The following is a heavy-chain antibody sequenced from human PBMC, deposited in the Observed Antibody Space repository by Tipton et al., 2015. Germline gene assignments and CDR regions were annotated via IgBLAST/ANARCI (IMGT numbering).Heavy chain of an antibody. CDR1: GGSISSSSW. Sequence: SLRLSCAVSGGSISSSSWWSWVRQPPGKGLEWIGEIYHSGSTNYNPSLESRVTISVDKSKNQFSLKLSSVIAADTAVYYCARASIIQGYYHDFSRYYLFNSWGQGTLVTVSS. D-gene: IGHD3-22*01. V-gene: IGHV4-4*02. CDR3: ARASIIQGYYHDFSRYYLFNS. J-gene: IGHJ1*01. CDR2: IYHSGST.